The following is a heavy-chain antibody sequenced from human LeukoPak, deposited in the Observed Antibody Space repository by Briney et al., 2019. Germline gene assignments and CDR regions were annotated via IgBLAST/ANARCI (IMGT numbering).Heavy chain of an antibody. CDR2: IKQDGSAK. J-gene: IGHJ4*02. CDR1: GLTFSSFW. V-gene: IGHV3-7*04. Sequence: GGSLRLSCAASGLTFSSFWMSWVRQAPGKGLEWVANIKQDGSAKYYVDSVKGRFTISRDNAKNSLYLEMYSLRAEDTAVYYCARAQRGSQGSLVYFDYWGQGTLVTVSS. D-gene: IGHD1-26*01. CDR3: ARAQRGSQGSLVYFDY.